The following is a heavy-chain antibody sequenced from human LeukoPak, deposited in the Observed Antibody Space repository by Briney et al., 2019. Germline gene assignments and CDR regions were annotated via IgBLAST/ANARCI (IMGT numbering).Heavy chain of an antibody. J-gene: IGHJ3*02. Sequence: SQTLSLTCTVSGGSISSGGYYWSWIRQPAGKGLEWIGRVYTSGSTNYNPSLKSRVTISIDTSKNQFSLNLSSVTAADTAVYYCARDQALGYGWPTVLAIDIWGQGTMVTVSS. CDR3: ARDQALGYGWPTVLAIDI. V-gene: IGHV4-61*02. CDR1: GGSISSGGYY. CDR2: VYTSGST. D-gene: IGHD6-19*01.